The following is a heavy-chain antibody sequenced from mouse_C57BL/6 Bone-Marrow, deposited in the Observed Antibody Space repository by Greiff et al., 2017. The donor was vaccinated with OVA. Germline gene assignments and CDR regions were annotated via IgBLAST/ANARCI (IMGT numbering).Heavy chain of an antibody. V-gene: IGHV5-4*03. CDR3: ARGGYGSRFAY. CDR2: ISDGGSYT. Sequence: EVKVVESGGGLVKPGGSLKLSCAASGFTFSSYAMSWVRQTPEKRLEWVATISDGGSYTYYPDKVKGRFTISRDNAKNNRYLQMRHLKSEDTAMYYCARGGYGSRFAYWGQGTLVTVSA. J-gene: IGHJ3*01. CDR1: GFTFSSYA. D-gene: IGHD1-1*01.